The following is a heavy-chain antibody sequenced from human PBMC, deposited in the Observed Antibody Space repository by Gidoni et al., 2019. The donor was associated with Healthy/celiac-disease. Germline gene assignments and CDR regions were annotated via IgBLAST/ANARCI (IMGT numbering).Heavy chain of an antibody. Sequence: QVQLQESGPGLVKPSGTLSLTCAVSGGYISSSNWWSWVRQPPGKGLEWLGEIYHSGSTNYNPSLTRRVTISVDNSTNQFSLKLSSVTAADTAVYYCVGWGLLFNWFDPWGQGTLVTVSS. CDR3: VGWGLLFNWFDP. CDR2: IYHSGST. J-gene: IGHJ5*02. V-gene: IGHV4-4*02. D-gene: IGHD2-21*02. CDR1: GGYISSSNW.